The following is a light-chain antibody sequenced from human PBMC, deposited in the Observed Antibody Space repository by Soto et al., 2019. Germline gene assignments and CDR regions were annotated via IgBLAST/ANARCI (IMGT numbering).Light chain of an antibody. CDR1: SSDVGGYNY. CDR2: DVS. Sequence: QSVLTQPASVSGSPGHSSTISCTGTSSDVGGYNYVSWYQQHPGKAPKLTIYDVSNRPSGVSNRFSGSKSGNTASLTISGLQAEDEADYYCSSYTSSSTLLYVFGTGTKVTVL. V-gene: IGLV2-14*01. CDR3: SSYTSSSTLLYV. J-gene: IGLJ1*01.